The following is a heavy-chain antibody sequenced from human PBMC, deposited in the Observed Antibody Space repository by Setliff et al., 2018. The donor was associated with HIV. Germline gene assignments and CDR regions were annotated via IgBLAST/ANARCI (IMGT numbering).Heavy chain of an antibody. CDR2: IYSTGST. CDR1: GPSINIHY. CDR3: AKGAGFYGAYTFDA. V-gene: IGHV4-59*11. Sequence: PSETLSLTCTVSGPSINIHYWSWCRQSPGKAFEWIGYIYSTGSTNYNPSLQSRVTISMVASRNQFSLKVTSVTAADTAVYYCAKGAGFYGAYTFDAWGQGTLVTVSS. J-gene: IGHJ4*02. D-gene: IGHD4-17*01.